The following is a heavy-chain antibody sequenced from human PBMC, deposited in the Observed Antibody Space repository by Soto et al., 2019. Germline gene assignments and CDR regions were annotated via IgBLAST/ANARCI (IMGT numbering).Heavy chain of an antibody. CDR1: GFTFSNYA. J-gene: IGHJ6*02. V-gene: IGHV3-23*01. D-gene: IGHD3-3*01. CDR3: ARARDYDFWSGLLFYGMDV. Sequence: EVQLLESGGGLVQPGGSLRLSCADSGFTFSNYAMSWVRQAPGKGLEWVSGISSVGTTTYYADSVKGRFTISRDNFKRTLDLQMSSLRAEATATYYCARARDYDFWSGLLFYGMDVWGQGTTVTVSS. CDR2: ISSVGTTT.